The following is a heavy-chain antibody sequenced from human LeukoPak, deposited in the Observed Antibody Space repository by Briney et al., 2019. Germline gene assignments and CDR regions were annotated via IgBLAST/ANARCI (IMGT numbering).Heavy chain of an antibody. Sequence: GGSLRLSCAASGFTFSSYGMNWVRQAPGKGLEWVSGISGNGGSTYYADSVKGRFTISRDNAKNSLYLQMNSLRAEDTAVYYCAELGITMIGGVWGKGTTVTISS. CDR2: ISGNGGST. V-gene: IGHV3-23*01. J-gene: IGHJ6*04. CDR1: GFTFSSYG. D-gene: IGHD3-10*02. CDR3: AELGITMIGGV.